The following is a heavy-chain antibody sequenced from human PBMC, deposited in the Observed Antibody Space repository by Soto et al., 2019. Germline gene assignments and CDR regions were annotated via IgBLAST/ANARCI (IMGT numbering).Heavy chain of an antibody. D-gene: IGHD6-13*01. CDR1: GGTFSSYA. J-gene: IGHJ2*01. CDR2: IIPIFGTA. CDR3: AREGGIAAAVPL. Sequence: GASVKVCCKASGGTFSSYAISWVRQAPGQGLEWMGGIIPIFGTANYAQKFQGRVTITADESTSTAYMELSSLRSEDTAVYYCAREGGIAAAVPLWGRGTLVTVSS. V-gene: IGHV1-69*13.